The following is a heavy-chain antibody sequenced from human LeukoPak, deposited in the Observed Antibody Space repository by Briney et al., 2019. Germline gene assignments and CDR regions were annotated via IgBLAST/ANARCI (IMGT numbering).Heavy chain of an antibody. CDR3: ARERYGDYFDY. V-gene: IGHV3-48*04. Sequence: GGPLRLSCAASGFTFSSYSMNWVRQAPGKGLEWVSYISSSSSTIYYADSVKGRFTISRDNAKNSLYLQMNSLRAEDTAVYYCARERYGDYFDYWGQGTLVTVSS. CDR2: ISSSSSTI. CDR1: GFTFSSYS. D-gene: IGHD4-17*01. J-gene: IGHJ4*02.